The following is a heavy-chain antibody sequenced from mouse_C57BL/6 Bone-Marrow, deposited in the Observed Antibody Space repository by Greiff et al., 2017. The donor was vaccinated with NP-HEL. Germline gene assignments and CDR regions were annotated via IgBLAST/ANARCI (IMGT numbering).Heavy chain of an antibody. V-gene: IGHV1-81*01. J-gene: IGHJ2*01. CDR2: IYPRSGNT. D-gene: IGHD2-12*01. Sequence: VKLQQSGAELARPGASVKLSCKASGYTFTSYGISWVKQRTGQGLEWIGEIYPRSGNTYYNEKFKGKATLTADKSSSTAYMELRSLTSEDSAVYFCARSYYSNYFDYWGQGTTLTVSS. CDR3: ARSYYSNYFDY. CDR1: GYTFTSYG.